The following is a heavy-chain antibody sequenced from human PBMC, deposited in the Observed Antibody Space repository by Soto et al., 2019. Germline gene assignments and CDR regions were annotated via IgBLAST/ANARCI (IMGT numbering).Heavy chain of an antibody. CDR3: ARDGATTGSVYLDY. CDR2: ISYSGST. V-gene: IGHV4-59*02. J-gene: IGHJ4*02. D-gene: IGHD1-1*01. CDR1: GGSVSGYF. Sequence: QVQLQESGPGLVKPSETLSLTCTVSGGSVSGYFWTWFRQPPGKGLEWIGYISYSGSTNYNSSLKSLVTMSMDTSRNPFSLRLTSVSAADTAVYYCARDGATTGSVYLDYWGQGTLVTVSS.